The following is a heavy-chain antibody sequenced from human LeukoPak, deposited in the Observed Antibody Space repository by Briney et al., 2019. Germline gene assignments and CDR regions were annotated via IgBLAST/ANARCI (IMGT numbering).Heavy chain of an antibody. CDR3: ARANPFYCSSTTCLFDY. Sequence: SVKVSCKASGYTFTGYYMLLVRQAPGQGFEWMGWINPNSGDTNYAQKFQGRVTITQNTSISTAHMELSRLRSDDTDVYYCARANPFYCSSTTCLFDYWGQGTLVTVSS. CDR1: GYTFTGYY. CDR2: INPNSGDT. J-gene: IGHJ4*02. V-gene: IGHV1-2*02. D-gene: IGHD2-2*01.